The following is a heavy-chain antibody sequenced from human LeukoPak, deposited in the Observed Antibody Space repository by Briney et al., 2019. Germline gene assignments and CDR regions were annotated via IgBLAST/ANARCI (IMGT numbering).Heavy chain of an antibody. D-gene: IGHD2-21*02. V-gene: IGHV3-7*01. CDR2: IKQDGSEK. J-gene: IGHJ6*02. CDR3: ARERGDPPLMDV. CDR1: KFSLSSYW. Sequence: QPGGSLRLSCAASKFSLSSYWMSWVRQAPGKGLEWVANIKQDGSEKYYVDSVKGRFTISRDNAKNSLYLQMNSLRAEDTAVYYCARERGDPPLMDVWGQGTTVTVSS.